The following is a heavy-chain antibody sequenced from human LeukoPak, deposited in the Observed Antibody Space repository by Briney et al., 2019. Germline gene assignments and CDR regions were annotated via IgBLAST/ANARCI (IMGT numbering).Heavy chain of an antibody. D-gene: IGHD3-10*01. CDR1: GGSFSGYY. Sequence: PSETLSLTCAVYGGSFSGYYWSWIRQPPGKGLEWIGEINHSGSTNYNPSLKSRVTISVDTSKNQFSLKLSSVTAADTAVYYCASRGRYYYGSGSYYYWGQGTLVTVSS. V-gene: IGHV4-34*01. CDR2: INHSGST. J-gene: IGHJ4*02. CDR3: ASRGRYYYGSGSYYY.